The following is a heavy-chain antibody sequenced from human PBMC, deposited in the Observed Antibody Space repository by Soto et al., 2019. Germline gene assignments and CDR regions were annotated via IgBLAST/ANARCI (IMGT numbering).Heavy chain of an antibody. CDR2: INHSGST. V-gene: IGHV4-34*01. CDR3: ARPKQRYRTYYAHAWFDP. J-gene: IGHJ5*02. Sequence: NPSETLSLTCGVYGGSFSDYYWTWIRQPPGKGLEWIGEINHSGSTNYNPSLRSRVTISVDTSKNQFSLKLGSVTAADTAVYYCARPKQRYRTYYAHAWFDPWGQGTLVTVSS. CDR1: GGSFSDYY. D-gene: IGHD1-26*01.